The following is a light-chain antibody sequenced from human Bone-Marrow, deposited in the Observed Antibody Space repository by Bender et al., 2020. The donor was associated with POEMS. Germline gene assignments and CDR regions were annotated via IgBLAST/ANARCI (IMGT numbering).Light chain of an antibody. CDR2: NVS. V-gene: IGLV2-14*03. J-gene: IGLJ3*02. Sequence: QSALTQPASVSGSPGQSITISCTGPSSDVGGYNYVSWYQHHPGKAPKLMIYNVSNRPSGASNRFSGSRSGTSASLAISGLQSEDEADYYCAVWDDSLNGWVFGGGTKLTVL. CDR3: AVWDDSLNGWV. CDR1: SSDVGGYNY.